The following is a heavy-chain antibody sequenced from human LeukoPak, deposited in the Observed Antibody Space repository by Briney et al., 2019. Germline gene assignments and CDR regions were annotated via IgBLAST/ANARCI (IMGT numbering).Heavy chain of an antibody. D-gene: IGHD1-26*01. CDR3: ARDMDSGPDFFDY. CDR1: GYTSTDYY. CDR2: INPHSGGT. J-gene: IGHJ4*02. V-gene: IGHV1-2*02. Sequence: ASVKVSCKASGYTSTDYYMHWVRQAPGQGLEWMGWINPHSGGTDHAQKFRGRVTMTRDTSISTAYMELSRLRSDDTAVYYCARDMDSGPDFFDYWGLGTLVTVSS.